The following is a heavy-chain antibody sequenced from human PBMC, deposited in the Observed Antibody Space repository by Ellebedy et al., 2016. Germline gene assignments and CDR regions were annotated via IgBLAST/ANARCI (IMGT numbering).Heavy chain of an antibody. CDR3: ARLPSGNIFGYFDY. CDR2: ISFSGFS. V-gene: IGHV4-59*01. Sequence: SETLSLTCTVSGGSFSRDYWSWIRQPSGKGLEWIGYISFSGFSKYNPSLKSRVTISGDTSKSEFSLNLSSVTAADTAVYYCARLPSGNIFGYFDYWGQGILVTVSS. CDR1: GGSFSRDY. D-gene: IGHD5-18*01. J-gene: IGHJ4*02.